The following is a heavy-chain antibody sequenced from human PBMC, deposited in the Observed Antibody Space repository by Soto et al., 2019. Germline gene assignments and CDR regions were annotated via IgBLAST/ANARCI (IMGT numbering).Heavy chain of an antibody. V-gene: IGHV3-23*01. J-gene: IGHJ4*02. CDR3: AKGHANGWYGALDY. Sequence: EVQLLESGGGLVQPGGSLRLSCAASGFTCGIYVMGWDRQAPGKGLEWFSTISGSGTSAYYADSVKGRFTFSRDNSKNTVYLQMDSLRAEDTAIYYCAKGHANGWYGALDYWGQGSLVTVSS. CDR2: ISGSGTSA. CDR1: GFTCGIYV. D-gene: IGHD6-19*01.